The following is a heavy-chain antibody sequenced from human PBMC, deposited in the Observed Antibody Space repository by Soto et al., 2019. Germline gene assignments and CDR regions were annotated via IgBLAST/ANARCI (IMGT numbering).Heavy chain of an antibody. Sequence: PGGSLRLSCAASGFTFSSYWMHWVRQAPGKGLVWVSRINSDGSSTSYADSVKGRFTISRDNAKNTLYLQMNSLRAEDTAVYYCASPPSDSSGYYAFDYFDYWGQGTLVTVSS. CDR1: GFTFSSYW. J-gene: IGHJ4*02. V-gene: IGHV3-74*01. D-gene: IGHD3-22*01. CDR2: INSDGSST. CDR3: ASPPSDSSGYYAFDYFDY.